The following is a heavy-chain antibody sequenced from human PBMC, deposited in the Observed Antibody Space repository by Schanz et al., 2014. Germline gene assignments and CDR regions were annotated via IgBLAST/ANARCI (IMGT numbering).Heavy chain of an antibody. Sequence: QVQLVQSGAEVKKPGVSVKVSCKASGYTFTSYDINWVRQATGQGLEWMGWMNSKTGNTGYAQRFQGRVTMTRNTSITTAYLELSSLRSGDTAVYYCTKGRTFGRWGQGTLVTASS. D-gene: IGHD3-16*01. J-gene: IGHJ1*01. CDR2: MNSKTGNT. V-gene: IGHV1-8*01. CDR3: TKGRTFGR. CDR1: GYTFTSYD.